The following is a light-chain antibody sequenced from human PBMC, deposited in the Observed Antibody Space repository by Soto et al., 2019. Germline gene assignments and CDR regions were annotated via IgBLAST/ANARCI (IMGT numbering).Light chain of an antibody. V-gene: IGKV1-39*01. CDR3: QQSYSTPWT. J-gene: IGKJ1*01. CDR2: AAS. CDR1: QSISSY. Sequence: DIQMTQSPSSLSASVGDRVTITCRASQSISSYLNWDQQKPGKAPKLLIYAASSLQSGVPSRFRGSGSGTDFTLTISSLQPEDFATYYCQQSYSTPWTFGQGTKVEIK.